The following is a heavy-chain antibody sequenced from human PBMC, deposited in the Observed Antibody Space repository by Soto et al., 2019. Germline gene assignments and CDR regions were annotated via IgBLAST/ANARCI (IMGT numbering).Heavy chain of an antibody. V-gene: IGHV1-3*01. CDR1: GYTFTSYA. Sequence: ASVKVSCKASGYTFTSYAMHWVRQAPGQRLEWMGRINAINGNINYAQKFQGRVTISRDKFTSTAYMELTGLRADDTAVYYCARGSLYWGQGTLVTVSS. CDR2: INAINGNI. CDR3: ARGSLY. J-gene: IGHJ4*01.